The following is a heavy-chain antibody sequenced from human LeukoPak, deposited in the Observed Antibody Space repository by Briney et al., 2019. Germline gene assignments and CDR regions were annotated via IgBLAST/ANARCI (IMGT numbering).Heavy chain of an antibody. D-gene: IGHD3-22*01. CDR1: GGSISSSNW. CDR3: ASLYYDSSGYQYYYYYGMDV. J-gene: IGHJ6*02. Sequence: SKTLSLTCAVSGGSISSSNWWSWVRQPPGKGLEWIGEIYHSGSTNYNPSLKSRVTISVDKSKNQFSLKLSSVTAADTAVYYCASLYYDSSGYQYYYYYGMDVWGQGTTVTVSS. V-gene: IGHV4-4*02. CDR2: IYHSGST.